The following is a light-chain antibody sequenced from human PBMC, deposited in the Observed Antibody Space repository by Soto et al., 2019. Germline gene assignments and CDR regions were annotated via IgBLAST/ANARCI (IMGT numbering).Light chain of an antibody. Sequence: EMVMTQSPAALSVSPGERATLSCRASQSVSGKLAWYQQKPGQAPRLLIYDASTRATGIPARFSGSGSGTEFTLTISSLQSEDFAVYYCQQSNNWPWTFGQGTKVDI. CDR2: DAS. CDR3: QQSNNWPWT. V-gene: IGKV3-15*01. CDR1: QSVSGK. J-gene: IGKJ1*01.